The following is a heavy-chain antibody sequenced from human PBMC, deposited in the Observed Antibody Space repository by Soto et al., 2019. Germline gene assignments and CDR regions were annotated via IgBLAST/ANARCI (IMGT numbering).Heavy chain of an antibody. D-gene: IGHD6-19*01. V-gene: IGHV3-23*01. CDR3: AKVQWLVRVWFDP. Sequence: PGGSLRLSCAASGFTFSSYSMSWVRQAPGKGLEWVSAISGSGGSTYDAAYVKGLFTLSREKSKNTMYLQMNSLRAEDTAVYYCAKVQWLVRVWFDPLAQGTMVTVSS. J-gene: IGHJ5*02. CDR2: ISGSGGST. CDR1: GFTFSSYS.